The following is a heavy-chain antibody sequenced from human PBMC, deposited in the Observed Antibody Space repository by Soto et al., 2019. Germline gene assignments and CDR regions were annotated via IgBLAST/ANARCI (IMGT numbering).Heavy chain of an antibody. Sequence: GASVKVSCKASGYTFTGYYMHWVRQAPGQGLEWMGWINPNSGTANYAQKFQGRVTITADESTSTAYMELSSLRSEDTAVYYCAIEYSSSPPYYPIGYWGQGTLVTVSS. D-gene: IGHD6-6*01. V-gene: IGHV1-69*13. CDR2: INPNSGTA. J-gene: IGHJ4*02. CDR3: AIEYSSSPPYYPIGY. CDR1: GYTFTGYY.